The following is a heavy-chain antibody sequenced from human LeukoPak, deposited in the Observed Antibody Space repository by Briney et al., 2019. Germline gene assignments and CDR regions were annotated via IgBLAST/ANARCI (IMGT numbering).Heavy chain of an antibody. CDR2: IQFDGSNK. V-gene: IGHV3-30*02. CDR3: AKDRIVGRSSYFDY. J-gene: IGHJ4*02. CDR1: GFTFHNYD. Sequence: SGGSLRLSCATSGFTFHNYDMHWVRQAPGKGLEWVAFIQFDGSNKYYADSVKGRFTISRDNSKNTLFLQMNSLRGEDTAVYYCAKDRIVGRSSYFDYWGQGTLVTVSS. D-gene: IGHD1-26*01.